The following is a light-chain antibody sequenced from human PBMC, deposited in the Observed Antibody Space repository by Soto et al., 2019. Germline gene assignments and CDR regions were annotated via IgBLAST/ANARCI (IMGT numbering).Light chain of an antibody. V-gene: IGKV1-9*01. Sequence: DIQLTQSPSFLSASVGDRVTITCRASQGISSYLAWYQQKPGKAPKLLIYAASTLQSGVPSRFSGSGSGTEFTLTISNLQPEDLATYYCQQLISYPNTFGQGTKLEIK. CDR3: QQLISYPNT. J-gene: IGKJ2*01. CDR2: AAS. CDR1: QGISSY.